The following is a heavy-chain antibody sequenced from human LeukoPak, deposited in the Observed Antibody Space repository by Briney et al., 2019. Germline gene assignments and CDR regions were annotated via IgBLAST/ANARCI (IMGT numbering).Heavy chain of an antibody. Sequence: SETLSLTCTVSGGSISSYYWSWIRQPPGKGLEWIGYIYYSGSTNYNPSLKSRVTISVDTSKNQFSLKLSSVTAADTAVYYCARTLTGYYPHYYYCGMDVWGQGTTVTVSS. CDR2: IYYSGST. V-gene: IGHV4-59*01. CDR3: ARTLTGYYPHYYYCGMDV. J-gene: IGHJ6*02. CDR1: GGSISSYY. D-gene: IGHD3-9*01.